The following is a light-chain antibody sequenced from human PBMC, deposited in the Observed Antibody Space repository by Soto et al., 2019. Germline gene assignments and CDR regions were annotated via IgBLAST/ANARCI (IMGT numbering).Light chain of an antibody. CDR2: DDN. Sequence: QSVLTQPPSVSAAPGQKVTISCSESSSNIGGNSVSWYQQLPGTAPKLLIYDDNKRPSGIPDRFSGSKSGTSATLGITGFQTGDEADYYCGSWDSSLSAYVFGTGTKVTVL. CDR1: SSNIGGNS. CDR3: GSWDSSLSAYV. J-gene: IGLJ1*01. V-gene: IGLV1-51*01.